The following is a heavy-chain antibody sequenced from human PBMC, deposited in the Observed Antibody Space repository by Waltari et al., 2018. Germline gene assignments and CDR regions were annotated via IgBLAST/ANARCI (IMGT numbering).Heavy chain of an antibody. J-gene: IGHJ3*02. CDR1: GFTFSSYG. D-gene: IGHD3-16*02. CDR3: AKDADTNYDYIWGSYRADAFDI. Sequence: QVQLVESGGGVVQPGRSLRLSCAASGFTFSSYGMHWVRQAPGKGLEWVAVVSYDGSNKDYADSVKGRFTISRDNSKNTLYLQMNSLRAEDTAVYYCAKDADTNYDYIWGSYRADAFDIWGQGTMVTVSS. V-gene: IGHV3-30*18. CDR2: VSYDGSNK.